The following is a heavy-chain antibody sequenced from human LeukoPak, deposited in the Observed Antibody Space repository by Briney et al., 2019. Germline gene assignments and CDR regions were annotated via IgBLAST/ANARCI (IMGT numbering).Heavy chain of an antibody. CDR3: ARGLVVPAALNYYYYYYGMDV. Sequence: PSETLSLTCTVSGGSISSYYWSWIRQPPGTGLEWIGYIYYSGSTNYNPSLKSRVTISVDTSKNQFSLKLSSVTAADTAVYYCARGLVVPAALNYYYYYYGMDVWGQGTTVTVSS. CDR2: IYYSGST. J-gene: IGHJ6*02. CDR1: GGSISSYY. V-gene: IGHV4-59*01. D-gene: IGHD2-2*01.